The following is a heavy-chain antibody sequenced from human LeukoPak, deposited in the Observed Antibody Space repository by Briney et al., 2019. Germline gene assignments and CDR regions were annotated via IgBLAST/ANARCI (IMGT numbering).Heavy chain of an antibody. V-gene: IGHV3-30*18. Sequence: GRSLRLSCAASGFTFSSYGMHWVRQAPGKGLEWVAVISYDGSNKYYADSVKGRFTISRDNSKNTLYLQMDSLRAEDTAVYYCAKGRTDYYDSSGYFDYWGQGTLVTVSS. D-gene: IGHD3-22*01. CDR1: GFTFSSYG. CDR3: AKGRTDYYDSSGYFDY. CDR2: ISYDGSNK. J-gene: IGHJ4*02.